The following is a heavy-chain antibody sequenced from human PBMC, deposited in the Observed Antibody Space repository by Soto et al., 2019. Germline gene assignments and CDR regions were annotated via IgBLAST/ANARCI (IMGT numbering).Heavy chain of an antibody. D-gene: IGHD4-17*01. V-gene: IGHV3-30-3*01. CDR3: AREFGITVTPSFDY. CDR1: GCTFSSYA. CDR2: ISYDGSNK. Sequence: QVQLVESGGGVVQPGRSQRLSCAASGCTFSSYAMHWVRQAPGKGLEWVAVISYDGSNKYHADSVKGRFTISRDNSKNTLYLQLNSLRAEDTAVYYCAREFGITVTPSFDYWGQGTLVTVSS. J-gene: IGHJ4*02.